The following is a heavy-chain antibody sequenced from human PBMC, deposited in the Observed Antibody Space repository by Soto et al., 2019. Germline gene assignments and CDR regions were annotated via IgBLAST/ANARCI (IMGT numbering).Heavy chain of an antibody. D-gene: IGHD1-1*01. CDR2: MSHSGGT. CDR1: GGFVSSGSYY. Sequence: QVQLQQWGAGLLKPSETLSLTCAVYGGFVSSGSYYWSWIRQPPGKGLEWIGEMSHSGGTHFNPSLKSGVTISVNTSKNQFSMKMSSVTAADTALYSCACVERGTATTVVDAFDIWGPGTMVTVSS. CDR3: ACVERGTATTVVDAFDI. V-gene: IGHV4-34*01. J-gene: IGHJ3*02.